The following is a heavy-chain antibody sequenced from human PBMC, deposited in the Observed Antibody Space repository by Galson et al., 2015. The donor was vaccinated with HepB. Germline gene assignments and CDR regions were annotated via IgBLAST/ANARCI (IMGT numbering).Heavy chain of an antibody. V-gene: IGHV1-69*13. J-gene: IGHJ6*02. D-gene: IGHD2-2*01. Sequence: SVKVSCKASGGTFSSYAISWVRQAPGQGLEWMGGIIPIFGTANYAQKFQGRVTITADESTGTAYMELSSLRSEDTAVYYCARDLINCSSTSCHYYYYGMDVWGQGTTVTVSS. CDR1: GGTFSSYA. CDR3: ARDLINCSSTSCHYYYYGMDV. CDR2: IIPIFGTA.